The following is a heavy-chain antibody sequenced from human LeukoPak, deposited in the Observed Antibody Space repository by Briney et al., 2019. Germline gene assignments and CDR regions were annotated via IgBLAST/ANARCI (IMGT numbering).Heavy chain of an antibody. Sequence: GGSLRLSCAASGFTFDDYAMHWVRQAPGKGLEWVSGISWNSGSIGYADSVKGRFTISRDNAKNSLYLQMNSLRAEDTALYYCAKALATAMVSYYYGMDVWGQGTTVTVSS. J-gene: IGHJ6*02. CDR1: GFTFDDYA. V-gene: IGHV3-9*01. CDR3: AKALATAMVSYYYGMDV. D-gene: IGHD5-18*01. CDR2: ISWNSGSI.